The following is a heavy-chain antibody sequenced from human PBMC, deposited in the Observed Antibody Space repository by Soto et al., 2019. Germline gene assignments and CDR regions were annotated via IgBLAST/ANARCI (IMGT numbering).Heavy chain of an antibody. Sequence: PGGSLRLSCAASGFTFSSYAMSWVRQAPGKGLEWVSAISGSGGSTYYADSVKGRFTISRDNSKNTLYLQMNSLRAEDTAVYYCAKDRTLLWFGELYPCFDYWGQGTPVTVPQ. D-gene: IGHD3-10*01. V-gene: IGHV3-23*01. J-gene: IGHJ4*02. CDR1: GFTFSSYA. CDR3: AKDRTLLWFGELYPCFDY. CDR2: ISGSGGST.